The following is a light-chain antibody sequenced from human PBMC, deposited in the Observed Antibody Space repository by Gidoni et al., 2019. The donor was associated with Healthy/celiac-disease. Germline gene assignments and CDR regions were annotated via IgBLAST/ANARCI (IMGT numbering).Light chain of an antibody. V-gene: IGKV3-20*01. J-gene: IGKJ2*01. CDR2: GAS. CDR1: QSVSSSY. Sequence: DTVLPHPPGTLSLSPGERATLSCTASQSVSSSYIAWYQQKPGQAPRLIIYGASTKATSIPDSFSGSACATDFTPTISRLEHEDLAVYYCQQYGRSPYTFGQGTKLEIK. CDR3: QQYGRSPYT.